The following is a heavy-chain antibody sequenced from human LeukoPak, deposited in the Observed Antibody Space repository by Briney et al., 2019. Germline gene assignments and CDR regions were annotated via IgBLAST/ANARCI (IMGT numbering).Heavy chain of an antibody. CDR1: GFTFSTYG. CDR2: MSSGGNKE. CDR3: AKGLRGYYYSDY. Sequence: PGRSLRLSCAASGFTFSTYGMHWVRQAPPKGLEWVAVMSSGGNKEYYADSVRDRFTISRDNSNNTLSLQMNSLRPEDTAVYYCAKGLRGYYYSDYWGQGTLVTVSS. J-gene: IGHJ4*02. D-gene: IGHD5-18*01. V-gene: IGHV3-30*18.